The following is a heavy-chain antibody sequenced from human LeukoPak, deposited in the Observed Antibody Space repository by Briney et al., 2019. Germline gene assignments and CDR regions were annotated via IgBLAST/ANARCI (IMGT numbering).Heavy chain of an antibody. Sequence: GGSLSLSCEASGFTFSIVAMIWVPQAPGKGLEWVSAISGSGSSPYYAASVKGRFTVSRDNTKNTLYLQMSSLRVEDTALYYCAKGRLWGRGGYHYYYMDVWGKGTAVTISS. CDR1: GFTFSIVA. D-gene: IGHD3-16*01. J-gene: IGHJ6*03. CDR3: AKGRLWGRGGYHYYYMDV. CDR2: ISGSGSSP. V-gene: IGHV3-23*01.